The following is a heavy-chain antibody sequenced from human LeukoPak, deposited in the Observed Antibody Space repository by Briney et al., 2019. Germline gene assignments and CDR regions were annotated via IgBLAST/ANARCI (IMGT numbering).Heavy chain of an antibody. CDR3: AKDLRGYGDDFDY. V-gene: IGHV3-48*01. J-gene: IGHJ4*02. Sequence: GGSLRLSCAASGFTFNSYSMSWVRQAPGKGLEWVSYISHTSESTYYADSVRGRFSISRDDAKSSLYLQMNSLRAEDTAVYYCAKDLRGYGDDFDYWGQGTLVTVSS. D-gene: IGHD4-17*01. CDR2: ISHTSEST. CDR1: GFTFNSYS.